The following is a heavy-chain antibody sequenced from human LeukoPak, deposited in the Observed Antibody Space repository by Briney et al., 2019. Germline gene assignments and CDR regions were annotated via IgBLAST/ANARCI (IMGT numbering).Heavy chain of an antibody. CDR2: ISSSGSTI. CDR1: GFTFSDYY. J-gene: IGHJ4*02. Sequence: PGGSLRLSCAASGFTFSDYYMSWIRQAPGKGLEWGSYISSSGSTIYYADSVKGRFTISRDNAKNSLYLQMNSLRAEDTAVYYCARTYYYDSSGYYLGEFDYWGQGTLVTVSS. D-gene: IGHD3-22*01. CDR3: ARTYYYDSSGYYLGEFDY. V-gene: IGHV3-11*01.